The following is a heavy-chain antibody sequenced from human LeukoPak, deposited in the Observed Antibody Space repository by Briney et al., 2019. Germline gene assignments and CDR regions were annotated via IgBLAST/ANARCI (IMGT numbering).Heavy chain of an antibody. J-gene: IGHJ6*03. CDR3: ARTDYYYMDV. V-gene: IGHV4-34*01. Sequence: SETLSLTCAVYGGSFSGYYWSWIRQPPGKGLEWIGEINHSGSTNYNPSLKSRVTISVDTSKDQFSLKLSSVTAADTAVYYCARTDYYYMDVWGKGTTVTVSS. CDR2: INHSGST. CDR1: GGSFSGYY.